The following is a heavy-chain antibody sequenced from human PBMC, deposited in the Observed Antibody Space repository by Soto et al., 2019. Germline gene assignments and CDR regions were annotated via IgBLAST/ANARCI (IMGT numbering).Heavy chain of an antibody. Sequence: ASVKVSCKASGYRFTTYQMHWVRQAPGQGLEWMGTINPSGGSTSYAQRFQGRVTMARDTSTSTVYMQLSSLRSEDTALYYCARGDSNGWYFDYWGQGTLVTVSS. CDR1: GYRFTTYQ. J-gene: IGHJ4*02. V-gene: IGHV1-46*01. D-gene: IGHD6-19*01. CDR3: ARGDSNGWYFDY. CDR2: INPSGGST.